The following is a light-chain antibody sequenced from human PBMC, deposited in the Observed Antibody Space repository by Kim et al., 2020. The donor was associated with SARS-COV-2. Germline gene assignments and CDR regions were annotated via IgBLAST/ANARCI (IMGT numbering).Light chain of an antibody. CDR3: NARDSSGNHWV. J-gene: IGLJ3*02. V-gene: IGLV3-19*01. CDR1: SVRSYY. CDR2: GKN. Sequence: ALGKTGRSTCQGDSVRSYYASWYQKKPGQAPVLGIYGKNNRPSGIPDRFSGSRSGNAASLTITGAQAEDEADYYCNARDSSGNHWVFGGGTQLIVL.